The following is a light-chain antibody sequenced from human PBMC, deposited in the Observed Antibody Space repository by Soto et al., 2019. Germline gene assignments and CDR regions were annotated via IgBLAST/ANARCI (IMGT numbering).Light chain of an antibody. CDR1: QGISNY. Sequence: DVPMTQSPSSLSASVGVRVTITCRASQGISNYLAWYQQKPGKVPKLLIYAASTLQSGVPSRFSGSGSGTDFTLTISSLQPEDVATYYCQRFNSAPYTFGQGTKLEIK. V-gene: IGKV1-27*01. CDR3: QRFNSAPYT. CDR2: AAS. J-gene: IGKJ2*01.